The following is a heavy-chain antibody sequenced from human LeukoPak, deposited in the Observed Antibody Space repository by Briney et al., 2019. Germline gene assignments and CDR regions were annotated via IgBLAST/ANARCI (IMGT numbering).Heavy chain of an antibody. CDR1: GFTFSGST. CDR3: TSGYSSSAVDPGR. Sequence: SGGSLRLSCAASGFTFSGSTMHWVRQASGKGPEWVGRIKSKANNYATAYAASVTGRFSVSTDDSTNTAYLQMNGLKTEDTAVYYCTSGYSSSAVDPGRWGEGTLVTVSS. J-gene: IGHJ4*02. D-gene: IGHD6-19*01. V-gene: IGHV3-73*01. CDR2: IKSKANNYAT.